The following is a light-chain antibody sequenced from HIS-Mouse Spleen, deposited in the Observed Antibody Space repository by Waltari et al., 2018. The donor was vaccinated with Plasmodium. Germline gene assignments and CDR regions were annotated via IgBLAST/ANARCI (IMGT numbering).Light chain of an antibody. J-gene: IGKJ4*01. CDR2: DAS. Sequence: AIKLTPSPSSLAASVENSITITCRASQGISSALAWYQQKPGKAPKLLIYDASSLESGVPSRFSGSGSGTDFTLTISSLQPEDFATYYCQQFNSYPLTFGGGTKVEIK. CDR1: QGISSA. CDR3: QQFNSYPLT. V-gene: IGKV1-13*02.